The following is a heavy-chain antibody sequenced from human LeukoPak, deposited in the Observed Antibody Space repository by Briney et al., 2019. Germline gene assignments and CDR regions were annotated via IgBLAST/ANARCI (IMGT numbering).Heavy chain of an antibody. V-gene: IGHV4-59*01. D-gene: IGHD6-19*01. Sequence: PSETLSLTCTVSGGSMSSYYWSWIRQPPGKGLEWMGYIYYSGSTNYNPSLKSRVTISVDTSKNQFSLKLSSVTAADTAVYYCARPLYSSGWYALDYWGQGTLVTVSS. CDR2: IYYSGST. CDR3: ARPLYSSGWYALDY. CDR1: GGSMSSYY. J-gene: IGHJ4*02.